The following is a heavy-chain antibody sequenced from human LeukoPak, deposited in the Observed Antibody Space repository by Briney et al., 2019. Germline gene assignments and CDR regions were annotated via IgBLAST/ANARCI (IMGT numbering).Heavy chain of an antibody. J-gene: IGHJ6*03. CDR3: ARRKKENTSYYYYYMDV. CDR1: GGSISSYY. CDR2: IYTSGST. V-gene: IGHV4-4*09. Sequence: PSETLSLTCTVSGGSISSYYWSWIRQPPGKGLGWIGYIYTSGSTNYNPSLKSRVTISVDTSKNQFSLKLSSVTAADTAVYYCARRKKENTSYYYYYMDVWGKGTTVTVSS. D-gene: IGHD3-16*01.